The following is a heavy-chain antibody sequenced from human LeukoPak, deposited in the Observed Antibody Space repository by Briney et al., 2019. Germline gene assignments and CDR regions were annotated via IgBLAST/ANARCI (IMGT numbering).Heavy chain of an antibody. CDR3: TRHFGYSGYDGDY. CDR2: IYPGDSDT. D-gene: IGHD5-12*01. CDR1: GYSFIKYW. V-gene: IGHV5-51*01. Sequence: GESLKISCKGSGYSFIKYWIAWVRQVPGKGLEWMGMIYPGDSDTRYSPSFQGQVTISADKSITTAYLRWRSLKASDTAMYYCTRHFGYSGYDGDYWGQGTLVTVSS. J-gene: IGHJ4*02.